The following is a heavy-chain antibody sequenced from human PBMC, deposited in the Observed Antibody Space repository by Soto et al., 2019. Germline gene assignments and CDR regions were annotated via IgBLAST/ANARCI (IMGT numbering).Heavy chain of an antibody. CDR1: GYTFTSYW. D-gene: IGHD3-22*01. Sequence: PGESLKISCKGSGYTFTSYWIGWVPQMPGKGLEWMGIIYPGDSDTRYSPSFQGQVTISADKSISTAYLQWSSLKASDTAMDYCARLYHFDSSARATGDFGYWGQGTQVTVSS. CDR3: ARLYHFDSSARATGDFGY. J-gene: IGHJ4*02. CDR2: IYPGDSDT. V-gene: IGHV5-51*01.